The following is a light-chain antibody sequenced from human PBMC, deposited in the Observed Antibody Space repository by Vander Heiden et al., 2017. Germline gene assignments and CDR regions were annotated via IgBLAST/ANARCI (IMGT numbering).Light chain of an antibody. CDR1: STDIGTNS. J-gene: IGLJ3*02. V-gene: IGLV1-44*01. Sequence: QSVLIQPPSASGTPGQRVPISCSGSSTDIGTNSVNWFQQLPGTAPKLLIYSDNQRPSGVPDRFSGSKSGTSASLAISGLQSDDEAAYYCAAWDDSLNGRWVFGGGTTLTVL. CDR2: SDN. CDR3: AAWDDSLNGRWV.